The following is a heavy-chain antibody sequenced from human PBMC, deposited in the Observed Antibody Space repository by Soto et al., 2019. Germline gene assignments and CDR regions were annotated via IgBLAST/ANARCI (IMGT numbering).Heavy chain of an antibody. CDR2: FIPVFTTA. Sequence: QVQLVQSGADVKKPGSSVKVTCKASGGSFSTYGISWVRQAPGQGLEWMGGFIPVFTTAKYAQKFQGRVSITADESTYTAYMELSSLRSEDTAVDFCARDGVDVSRTTVRHGALDIWGQGTVVTVSS. V-gene: IGHV1-69*01. CDR1: GGSFSTYG. D-gene: IGHD4-17*01. CDR3: ARDGVDVSRTTVRHGALDI. J-gene: IGHJ3*02.